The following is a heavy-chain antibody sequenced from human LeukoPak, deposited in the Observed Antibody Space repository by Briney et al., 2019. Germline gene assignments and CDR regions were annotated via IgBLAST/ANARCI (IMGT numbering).Heavy chain of an antibody. CDR3: ARLRIVGATTIDY. J-gene: IGHJ4*02. V-gene: IGHV4-39*01. CDR1: GGSISSSSYY. Sequence: SETLSLTCTVSGGSISSSSYYWGWIRQPPGKGLEWIGSIYYSGSTYYNPSLKSRVTISVDTSKNQFSLKLSSVTAADTAVYYCARLRIVGATTIDYWGQGTLVTVSS. D-gene: IGHD1-26*01. CDR2: IYYSGST.